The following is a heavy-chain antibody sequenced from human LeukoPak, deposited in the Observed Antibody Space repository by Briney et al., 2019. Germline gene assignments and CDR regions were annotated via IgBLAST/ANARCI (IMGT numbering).Heavy chain of an antibody. J-gene: IGHJ5*02. Sequence: SETLSLTCAVYGGSFSGYYWSWIRQPPGKGLEWIGEINHSGSTNYSPSLKSRVTISVDTSKNQFSLKLSSVTAADTAVYYCARSHLGSAKPFDPWGQGTLVTVSS. V-gene: IGHV4-34*01. D-gene: IGHD3-10*01. CDR2: INHSGST. CDR1: GGSFSGYY. CDR3: ARSHLGSAKPFDP.